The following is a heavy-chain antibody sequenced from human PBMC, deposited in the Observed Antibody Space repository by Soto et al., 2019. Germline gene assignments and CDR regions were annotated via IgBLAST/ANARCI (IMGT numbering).Heavy chain of an antibody. CDR2: IYSGGST. Sequence: GVPLSRSSAASELTLSRNYMRWVRQAPGKGLEWVSVIYSGGSTYYADSVKGRFTISRHNSENTLYLQMNSLRAEDTAVYYCARMDYGDYALYYWGQGTLVTVSS. CDR3: ARMDYGDYALYY. D-gene: IGHD4-17*01. V-gene: IGHV3-53*04. J-gene: IGHJ4*02. CDR1: ELTLSRNY.